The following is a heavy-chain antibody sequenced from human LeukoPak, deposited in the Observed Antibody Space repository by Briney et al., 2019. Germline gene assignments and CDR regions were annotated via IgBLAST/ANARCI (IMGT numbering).Heavy chain of an antibody. CDR3: ARVRGSGWYYFDY. V-gene: IGHV3-66*01. CDR1: GFTVSSNY. D-gene: IGHD6-19*01. J-gene: IGHJ4*02. CDR2: IYSGGST. Sequence: PGGSLRLSCAASGFTVSSNYMSWVRQALGKGLEWVSVIYSGGSTYYADSVKGRFTISRDNSKNTLYLQMNSLRAEDTAVYYCARVRGSGWYYFDYWGQGTLVTVSS.